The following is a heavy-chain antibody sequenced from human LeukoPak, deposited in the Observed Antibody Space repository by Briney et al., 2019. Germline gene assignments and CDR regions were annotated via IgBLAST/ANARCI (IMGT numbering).Heavy chain of an antibody. D-gene: IGHD4-17*01. CDR2: LYRDGST. J-gene: IGHJ4*02. CDR3: ARDQLTETTSG. V-gene: IGHV3-53*01. Sequence: GGSLRLSCAASGFTVSSTYMSWVRQAPGKGLEWVSGLYRDGSTYYADSVKGRFTISRDNSKNTLYLQMKSLRAEDTAVYYCARDQLTETTSGWGQGTLVTVSS. CDR1: GFTVSSTY.